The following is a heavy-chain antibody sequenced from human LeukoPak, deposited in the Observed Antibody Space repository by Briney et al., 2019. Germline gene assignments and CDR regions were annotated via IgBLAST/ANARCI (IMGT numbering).Heavy chain of an antibody. CDR1: GFTFSSYA. J-gene: IGHJ4*02. CDR2: ISGSGGST. V-gene: IGHV3-23*01. Sequence: GGSLRLSCAASGFTFSSYAMSWVRQAPGKGLEWVSAISGSGGSTYYADSVKGRFTISRDNSKNTLYLQMNSLRAEDTAVYYCAKGGYGTKQRSGLYDSSGYYYLHFDYWGQGTLVTVSS. D-gene: IGHD3-22*01. CDR3: AKGGYGTKQRSGLYDSSGYYYLHFDY.